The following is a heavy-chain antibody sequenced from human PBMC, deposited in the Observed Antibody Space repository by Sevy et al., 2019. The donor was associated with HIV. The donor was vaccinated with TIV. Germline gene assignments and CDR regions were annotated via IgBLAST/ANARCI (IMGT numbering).Heavy chain of an antibody. V-gene: IGHV1-46*01. CDR2: IDPSGGNA. Sequence: ASVKVSCKASGDTFTNNYMHWVRQAPGQGLEWMGIIDPSGGNASYAQKFQGRVSMTRDTSTSTIYLDLSSLRSEDTAVYYCVRADPAQHFDSWGQGTLATVSS. J-gene: IGHJ4*02. CDR1: GDTFTNNY. CDR3: VRADPAQHFDS.